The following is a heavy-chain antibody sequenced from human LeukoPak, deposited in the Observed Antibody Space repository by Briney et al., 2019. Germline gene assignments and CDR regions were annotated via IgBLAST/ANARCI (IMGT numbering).Heavy chain of an antibody. CDR3: ARGHRTSSAYHCNAMDV. J-gene: IGHJ6*02. D-gene: IGHD2-8*01. Sequence: SETLSLTCTVSGGSISSGSYWWSWIRQHPEKGLEWIGYRYYSGNTYYNPSLKSRVSISLDTSKNQLSLTLTFVTAADTAVYYCARGHRTSSAYHCNAMDVWGQGTRVTVSS. CDR2: RYYSGNT. V-gene: IGHV4-31*03. CDR1: GGSISSGSYW.